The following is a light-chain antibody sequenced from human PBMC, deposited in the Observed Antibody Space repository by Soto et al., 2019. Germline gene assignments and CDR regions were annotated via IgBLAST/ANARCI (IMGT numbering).Light chain of an antibody. CDR1: QSVSSSY. J-gene: IGKJ2*02. Sequence: EIVLTQTPGTLSLSPGARATLSCRASQSVSSSYLAWYQQKPGQAPRLLIYGASSRATGIPDRFSGSGSGTDFALSINRLEPEEFAVYYCQLDGGLSASGSTFGQGTKVQSK. V-gene: IGKV3-20*01. CDR2: GAS. CDR3: QLDGGLSASGST.